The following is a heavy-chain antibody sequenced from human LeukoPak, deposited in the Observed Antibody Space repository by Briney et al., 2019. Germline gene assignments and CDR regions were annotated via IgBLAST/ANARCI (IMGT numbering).Heavy chain of an antibody. J-gene: IGHJ3*02. CDR1: GYTFTGYY. Sequence: GASVAASCKASGYTFTGYYMHWVRQAPGQGLEWMGRINPNSGGTNYAQKFQGRVTMTRDTSISTAYMELSRLRSDDTAVYYCARDMDYYDSSGYYFAFDIWGQGTMVTVSS. CDR3: ARDMDYYDSSGYYFAFDI. D-gene: IGHD3-22*01. CDR2: INPNSGGT. V-gene: IGHV1-2*06.